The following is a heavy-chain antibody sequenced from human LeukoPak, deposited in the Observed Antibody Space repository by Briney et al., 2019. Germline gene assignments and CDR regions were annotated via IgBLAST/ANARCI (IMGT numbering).Heavy chain of an antibody. CDR1: GYTLTELS. D-gene: IGHD2-2*02. Sequence: ASVKVSCKVSGYTLTELSMHWVRQAPGKGLEWMGGFDPEDGETIYAQKFQGRVTMTEDTSTDTAYMELSSLRSEDTAVSYCASGYCSSTSCYIVWAFDYWGQGTLVTVSS. V-gene: IGHV1-24*01. J-gene: IGHJ4*02. CDR2: FDPEDGET. CDR3: ASGYCSSTSCYIVWAFDY.